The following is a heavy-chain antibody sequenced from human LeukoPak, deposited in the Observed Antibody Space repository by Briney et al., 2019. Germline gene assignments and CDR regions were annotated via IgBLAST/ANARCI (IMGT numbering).Heavy chain of an antibody. J-gene: IGHJ4*02. Sequence: SETLSLTCTVSGGSISSYYWSWIRQPPGKGLEWIGYIYYSGSTNYNPSLKSRVTISVDTSKNQFSLKLSSVTAADTAVYYCARNYMVRGVITTYYFDYWGQGTLVTVSS. D-gene: IGHD3-10*01. CDR3: ARNYMVRGVITTYYFDY. CDR1: GGSISSYY. CDR2: IYYSGST. V-gene: IGHV4-59*01.